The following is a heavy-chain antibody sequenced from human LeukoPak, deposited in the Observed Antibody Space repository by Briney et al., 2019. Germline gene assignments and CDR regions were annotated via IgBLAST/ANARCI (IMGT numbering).Heavy chain of an antibody. CDR2: IFNSGST. J-gene: IGHJ5*02. D-gene: IGHD3-16*01. CDR1: GDSINSDGYY. V-gene: IGHV4-31*03. CDR3: ARDPGGLWGFDP. Sequence: SVTLSLTCTVSGDSINSDGYYWSWIRQHPGKGLEWIGYIFNSGSTYYNPSLRSRVTISMDTSNNHFSLDLNSVTAADTAVYYCARDPGGLWGFDPWGQGTLVIVSS.